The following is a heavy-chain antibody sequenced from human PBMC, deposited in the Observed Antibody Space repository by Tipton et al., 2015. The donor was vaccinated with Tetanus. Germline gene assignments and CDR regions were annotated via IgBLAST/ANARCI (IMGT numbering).Heavy chain of an antibody. CDR1: GGSISSSSYY. J-gene: IGHJ6*03. D-gene: IGHD3-3*01. CDR2: IYYSGST. Sequence: LRLSCTVSGGSISSSSYYWGWIRQPPGKGLEWIGSIYYSGSTYYNPSLKSRVTISVDTFKNQFSLKLSSVTAADTAVYYCARHPLRFFAYYYMDVWGKGTTVTVSS. V-gene: IGHV4-39*01. CDR3: ARHPLRFFAYYYMDV.